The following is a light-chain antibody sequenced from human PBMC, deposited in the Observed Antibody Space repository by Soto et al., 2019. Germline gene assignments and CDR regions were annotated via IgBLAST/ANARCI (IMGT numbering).Light chain of an antibody. CDR3: AAWDDSLSAVYV. CDR2: RND. CDR1: SSKIGNNY. Sequence: QSVLTQPPSASGTPGQRVTISCSGSSSKIGNNYVYWYQQLSGTAPKLLIYRNDQRPSGVPDRISGSKSGTSASLAISGLRSEDEADYYCAAWDDSLSAVYVFGTGTKVTVL. J-gene: IGLJ1*01. V-gene: IGLV1-47*01.